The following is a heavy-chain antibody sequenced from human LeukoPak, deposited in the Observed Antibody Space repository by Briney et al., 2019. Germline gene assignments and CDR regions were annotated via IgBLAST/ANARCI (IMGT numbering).Heavy chain of an antibody. J-gene: IGHJ6*03. CDR1: GGTFSSYA. Sequence: GASVKVSCKASGGTFSSYAISWVRQAPGQGLEWMGRIIPILGIANYAQKFQGRVTITADKSTSTAYMELSSLRSEDTAVYYCARCPRSGYYYYYMDVWGKGTTVTVSS. CDR2: IIPILGIA. V-gene: IGHV1-69*04. CDR3: ARCPRSGYYYYYMDV. D-gene: IGHD3-3*01.